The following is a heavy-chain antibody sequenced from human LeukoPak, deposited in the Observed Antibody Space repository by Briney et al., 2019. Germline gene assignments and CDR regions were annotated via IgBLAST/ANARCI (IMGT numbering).Heavy chain of an antibody. J-gene: IGHJ4*02. CDR2: INTNTGNP. CDR3: ARGERFQLLWFGELFLNDGYFDY. Sequence: ASVKVSCKASGYTFTSYAMNWVRQAPGQGLEWMGWINTNTGNPTYAQGFTGRFVFSLDTSVSTAYLQISSLKAEDTAVYYCARGERFQLLWFGELFLNDGYFDYWGQGTLVTVSS. CDR1: GYTFTSYA. V-gene: IGHV7-4-1*02. D-gene: IGHD3-10*01.